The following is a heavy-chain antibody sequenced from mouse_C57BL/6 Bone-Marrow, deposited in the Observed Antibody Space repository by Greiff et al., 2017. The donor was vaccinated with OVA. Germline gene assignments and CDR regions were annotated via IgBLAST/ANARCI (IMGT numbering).Heavy chain of an antibody. D-gene: IGHD2-1*01. CDR2: INPNYGTT. Sequence: VQLKESGSELVKPGASVKISCKASGYSFTDYNMNWVKQSNGKSLEWIGVINPNYGTTSYNQKFKGKATLTVDQSSSTAYMQLNSLTSEDSAVYYCARYGNYGLDAMDYWGQGTSVTVSS. CDR1: GYSFTDYN. J-gene: IGHJ4*01. CDR3: ARYGNYGLDAMDY. V-gene: IGHV1-39*01.